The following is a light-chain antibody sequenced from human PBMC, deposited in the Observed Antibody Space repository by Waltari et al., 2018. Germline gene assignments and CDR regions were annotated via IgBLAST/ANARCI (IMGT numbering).Light chain of an antibody. Sequence: QPVLSQPPSVSAAPGQRVTISCSGSHSNNANNDVSWYQQVAGAIPKLLIYNDYCRPSGDLDRFSGSKSGTSATLVITGLQTGDEAHYYCGTWDTSLGAAVFGGGTKVTVL. J-gene: IGLJ3*02. V-gene: IGLV1-51*01. CDR3: GTWDTSLGAAV. CDR2: NDY. CDR1: HSNNANND.